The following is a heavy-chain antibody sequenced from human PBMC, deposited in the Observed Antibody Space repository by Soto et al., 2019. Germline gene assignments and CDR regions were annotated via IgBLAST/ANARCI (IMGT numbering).Heavy chain of an antibody. CDR1: GYTFTGYY. J-gene: IGHJ3*02. Sequence: ASVKVSCKASGYTFTGYYMHWVRQAPGQGLEWMGWINPNSGGTNYAQKFQGRVTMTRDTSISTAYMELSRLRSDDTAVYYCARVRLLLAMDAFDIWGQGTMVTVSS. V-gene: IGHV1-2*02. CDR3: ARVRLLLAMDAFDI. D-gene: IGHD5-18*01. CDR2: INPNSGGT.